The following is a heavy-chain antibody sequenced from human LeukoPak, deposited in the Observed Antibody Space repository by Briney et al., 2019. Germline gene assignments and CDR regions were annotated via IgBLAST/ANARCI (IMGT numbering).Heavy chain of an antibody. V-gene: IGHV4-34*01. CDR3: ARGPRSSNNFDY. J-gene: IGHJ4*02. D-gene: IGHD6-13*01. CDR1: GGSFSGYY. Sequence: SETLSLTCAVYGGSFSGYYGSWIRQPPGKGLEWIGEINHSGSTNYNPSLKSRVTISVDTSKNQFSLKLSSVTAADTAVYYCARGPRSSNNFDYWGQGTLVTVSS. CDR2: INHSGST.